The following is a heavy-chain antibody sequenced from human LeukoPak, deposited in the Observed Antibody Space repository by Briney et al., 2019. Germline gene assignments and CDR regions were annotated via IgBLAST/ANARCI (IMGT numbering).Heavy chain of an antibody. J-gene: IGHJ6*02. D-gene: IGHD1-26*01. CDR1: GGSISSSNW. CDR2: IYHSGST. V-gene: IGHV4-4*02. CDR3: ARRSGSYGVHYGMDV. Sequence: SETLSLTCAVSGGSISSSNWWSWVRQPPGKGLEWIGEIYHSGSTNYNPSLKSRVTISVDKSKNQFSLKLSSVTAADTAVYYCARRSGSYGVHYGMDVWGLGTTVTVSS.